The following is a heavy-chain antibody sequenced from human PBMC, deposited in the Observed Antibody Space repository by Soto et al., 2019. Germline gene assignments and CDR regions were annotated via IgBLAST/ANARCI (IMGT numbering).Heavy chain of an antibody. Sequence: QVQLVQSGAEVKKPGTSVKVSCEVSGGTFSNYAITWVRQAPGQGLEWLGGAIPVYGSTNYAQKFQGRVTITASESATTTFMELSSLRSDDTAVYYCARRGVANSRDAFDIWGQGTFVTVS. CDR3: ARRGVANSRDAFDI. CDR2: AIPVYGST. J-gene: IGHJ3*02. D-gene: IGHD1-26*01. V-gene: IGHV1-69*01. CDR1: GGTFSNYA.